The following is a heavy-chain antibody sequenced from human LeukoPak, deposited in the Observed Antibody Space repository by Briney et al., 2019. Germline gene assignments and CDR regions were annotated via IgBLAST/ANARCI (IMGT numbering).Heavy chain of an antibody. CDR3: ARDHQLPLLGWFDP. Sequence: GASVKVSCKASGYTFNGYYIHWVRQAPGQGLEWMGWINPNSGGTNYAQKFQGRVTMTRDTSISTAYMELTRLRSDDTAVYYCARDHQLPLLGWFDPWGQGTLVTVSS. J-gene: IGHJ5*02. CDR1: GYTFNGYY. CDR2: INPNSGGT. D-gene: IGHD2-2*01. V-gene: IGHV1-2*02.